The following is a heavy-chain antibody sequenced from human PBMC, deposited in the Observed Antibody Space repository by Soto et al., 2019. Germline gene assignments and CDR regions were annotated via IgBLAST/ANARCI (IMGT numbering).Heavy chain of an antibody. CDR3: ARGPSVSSTGTGAH. CDR1: GFTFSAYW. V-gene: IGHV3-74*01. CDR2: ISDDGSTA. Sequence: GGTLRLSCAVSGFTFSAYWLHWVRQVPGKGLTWVPRISDDGSTATYADSVKGRFVISRDNAKNSLYLEMNTLIVDDSGLYYCARGPSVSSTGTGAHWGRGTLVTVSS. J-gene: IGHJ4*02. D-gene: IGHD1-1*01.